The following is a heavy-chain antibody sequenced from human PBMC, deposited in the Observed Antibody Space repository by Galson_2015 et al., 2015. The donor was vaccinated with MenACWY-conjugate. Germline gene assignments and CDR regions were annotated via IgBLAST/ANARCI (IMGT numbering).Heavy chain of an antibody. CDR1: GFMFKSFV. CDR2: ISDTGSST. V-gene: IGHV3-23*01. Sequence: SLRLSCAASGFMFKSFVMSWVRQTPRRGLEWVATISDTGSSTFYAHSVKGRVTISRDNFKNMLQLQMDFLGLDDTAVYYCARDGRAFSYWYFDLWGRGTPVTVSS. CDR3: ARDGRAFSYWYFDL. J-gene: IGHJ2*01.